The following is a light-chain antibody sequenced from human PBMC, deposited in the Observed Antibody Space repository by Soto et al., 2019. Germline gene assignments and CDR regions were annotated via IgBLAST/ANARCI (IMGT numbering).Light chain of an antibody. J-gene: IGKJ5*01. CDR2: KGS. CDR1: QSISSW. CDR3: QQRSNWPPIT. V-gene: IGKV1-5*03. Sequence: DIQMSQSPSTLSASVGDRVTITCRSSQSISSWLAWYQQKPGKAPKLLIYKGSTLESGVPSRFSGSGSGTEFTLTISSLEPEDAAVYYCQQRSNWPPITFGQGTRLEI.